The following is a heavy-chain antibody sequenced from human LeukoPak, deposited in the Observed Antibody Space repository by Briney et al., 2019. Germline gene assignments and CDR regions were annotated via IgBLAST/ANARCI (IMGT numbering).Heavy chain of an antibody. CDR2: IKQDESEK. V-gene: IGHV3-7*01. CDR3: AREQNWGDFDY. CDR1: GFTSSSYW. D-gene: IGHD7-27*01. J-gene: IGHJ4*02. Sequence: GGSLRLSCAASGFTSSSYWMSWVRRAPGKGLEWVANIKQDESEKYYVDSVKGRFTISRDNAKNSLYLQMNSLRAEDTAVYYCAREQNWGDFDYWGLGTLVTVSS.